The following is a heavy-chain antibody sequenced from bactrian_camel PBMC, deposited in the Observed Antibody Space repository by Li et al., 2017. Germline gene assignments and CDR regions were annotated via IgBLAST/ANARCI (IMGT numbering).Heavy chain of an antibody. D-gene: IGHD4*01. Sequence: LVESGGGSVQAGGSLTLSCKVSGPTDACMGWFRQAPGKERGGVATIDRDGTTSYAGSVKGRFTISKDNGNNTLYLQMNSLKPEDTAMYYCAARPCATGSFEHWGQGTQVTVS. CDR2: IDRDGTT. CDR3: AARPCATGSFEH. CDR1: GPTDAC. J-gene: IGHJ4*01. V-gene: IGHV3S55*01.